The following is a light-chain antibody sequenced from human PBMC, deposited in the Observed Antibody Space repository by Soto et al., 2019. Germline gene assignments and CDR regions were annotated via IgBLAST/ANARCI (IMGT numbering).Light chain of an antibody. J-gene: IGKJ2*01. CDR3: QQRSNWPMYT. CDR1: QSVSSY. CDR2: DAS. V-gene: IGKV3-11*01. Sequence: EIVLTQSPATLSLSPGERATLSCRASQSVSSYLAWYQQKPGQAPRLLIYDASNRATGIPARFSGSGSGTDVTLPISSLEHEDFAVYYCQQRSNWPMYTFGQGTKLEIK.